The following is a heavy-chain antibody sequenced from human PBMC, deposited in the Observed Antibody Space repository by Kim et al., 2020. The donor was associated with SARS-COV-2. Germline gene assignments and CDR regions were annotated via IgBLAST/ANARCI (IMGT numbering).Heavy chain of an antibody. CDR2: ISSSGGST. J-gene: IGHJ5*02. V-gene: IGHV3-23*01. CDR1: GFTFSSYA. D-gene: IGHD3-3*01. Sequence: GGSLRLSCAASGFTFSSYAMSWVRQAPGKGLEWVSAISSSGGSTYYADSVKGRFTISRDNSKNTLYLQMNSLRAEDTAVYYCARDQRGYRFWSGYVSGWFVPWGEKPLVTVSS. CDR3: ARDQRGYRFWSGYVSGWFVP.